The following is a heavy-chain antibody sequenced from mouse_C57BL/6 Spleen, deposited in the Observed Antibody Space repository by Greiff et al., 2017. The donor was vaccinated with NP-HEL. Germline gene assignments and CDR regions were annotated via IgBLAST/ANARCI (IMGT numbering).Heavy chain of an antibody. J-gene: IGHJ2*01. D-gene: IGHD3-2*02. V-gene: IGHV1-66*01. CDR1: GYSFTSYY. CDR3: ARSGSGSLFDY. Sequence: QVQLKQSGPELVKPGASVKISCKASGYSFTSYYIHWVKQRPGQGLEWIGWIYPGSGNTKYNEKFKGKATLTADTSSSTAYMQLSSLTSEDSAVYYCARSGSGSLFDYWGQGTTLTVSS. CDR2: IYPGSGNT.